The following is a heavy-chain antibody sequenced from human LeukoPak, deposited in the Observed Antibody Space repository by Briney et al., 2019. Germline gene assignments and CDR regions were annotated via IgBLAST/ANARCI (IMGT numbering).Heavy chain of an antibody. D-gene: IGHD3-22*01. CDR3: ARANYDSGLIPVYYFDY. CDR2: INSDGGST. Sequence: GSLRLSCAASGFTFSSYWMHWVRQAPGKGLVWVSRINSDGGSTSYADSVKGRFTISRDNAKNTLYLQMSSLRAEDTAVYYCARANYDSGLIPVYYFDYWGQGTLVTVSS. V-gene: IGHV3-74*01. CDR1: GFTFSSYW. J-gene: IGHJ4*02.